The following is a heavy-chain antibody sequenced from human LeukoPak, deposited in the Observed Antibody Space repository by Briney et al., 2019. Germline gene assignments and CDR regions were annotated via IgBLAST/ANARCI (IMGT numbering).Heavy chain of an antibody. CDR2: INPSGGST. V-gene: IGHV1-46*01. J-gene: IGHJ6*02. D-gene: IGHD2-21*02. Sequence: ASVKVSCKASGYTFTSYYMHWVRQAPGQGLEWMGIINPSGGSTSYALKFQGRVTMTRDTSTSTVYMELSSLRSEDTAVYYCARGAEGGDCYSCLTADYYHGMDVWGQGTTVTVSS. CDR1: GYTFTSYY. CDR3: ARGAEGGDCYSCLTADYYHGMDV.